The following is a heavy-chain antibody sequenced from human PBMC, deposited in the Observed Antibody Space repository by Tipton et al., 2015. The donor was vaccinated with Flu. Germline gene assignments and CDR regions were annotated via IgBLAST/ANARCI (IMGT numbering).Heavy chain of an antibody. CDR3: ARDTFRYCSGASCLSDYYYYGMDV. CDR1: GFTFDDYA. D-gene: IGHD2-15*01. Sequence: LRLSCTASGFTFDDYAMHWVRQAPGKGLEWIGYIYSSARTNYNSSLESRVTISVDTSKNQFSLNLSSVTAADTAVYYCARDTFRYCSGASCLSDYYYYGMDVWGQGTTVTVSS. V-gene: IGHV4-59*01. CDR2: IYSSART. J-gene: IGHJ6*02.